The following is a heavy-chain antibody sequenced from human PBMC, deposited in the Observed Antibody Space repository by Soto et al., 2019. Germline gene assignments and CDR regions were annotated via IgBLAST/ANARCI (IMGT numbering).Heavy chain of an antibody. CDR3: ASYGVAGTFY. CDR2: FYYSGST. Sequence: PSETLSLTFTVSGGSVSGGSYFWSWVRQPPGKGLEWIGYFYYSGSTKYNPSLKSRVTILEDTSKNQFSLKLNSVTAADTAVYYCASYGVAGTFYWGQGTLVTVSS. V-gene: IGHV4-61*01. D-gene: IGHD6-19*01. CDR1: GGSVSGGSYF. J-gene: IGHJ4*02.